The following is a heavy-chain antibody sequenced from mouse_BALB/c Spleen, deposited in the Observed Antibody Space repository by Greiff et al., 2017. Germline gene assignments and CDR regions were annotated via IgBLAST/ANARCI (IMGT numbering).Heavy chain of an antibody. Sequence: VQLQQSGAELVRPGVSVKISCKGSGYIFTDYAMHWVKQSHAKSLEWIGVISTYYGDASYNQKFKGKATMTVDKSSSTAYMELARLTSEDSAIYYCARPGHYYGSSYDFDYWGQGTTLTVSS. V-gene: IGHV1S137*01. D-gene: IGHD1-1*01. CDR1: GYIFTDYA. CDR3: ARPGHYYGSSYDFDY. CDR2: ISTYYGDA. J-gene: IGHJ2*01.